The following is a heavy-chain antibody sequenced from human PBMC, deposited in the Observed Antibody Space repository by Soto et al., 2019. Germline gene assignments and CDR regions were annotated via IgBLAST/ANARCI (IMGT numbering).Heavy chain of an antibody. Sequence: PSETLSLTCAVSGYSISSGYYWGWIRQPPGKGLEWIGSIYHSGSTYYNPSLKSRVTISVDTSKNQFSLKLSSVTAADTAVYYCARGGYDYVWGSYRYLYYYGMDVWDQGTTVTVSS. CDR3: ARGGYDYVWGSYRYLYYYGMDV. J-gene: IGHJ6*02. CDR1: GYSISSGYY. D-gene: IGHD3-16*02. V-gene: IGHV4-38-2*01. CDR2: IYHSGST.